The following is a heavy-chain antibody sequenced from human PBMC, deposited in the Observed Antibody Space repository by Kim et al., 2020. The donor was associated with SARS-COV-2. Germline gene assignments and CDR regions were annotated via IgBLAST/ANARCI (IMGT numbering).Heavy chain of an antibody. V-gene: IGHV3-53*01. Sequence: GGSLRLSCAASGFTVSSNYMSWVRQAPGKGLEWVSVIYSGGSTYYADSVKGRFTISRDNSKNTLYLQMNSLRAEDTAVYYCARDRGYCTKGVCYHRGYFDYWGQGTLVTVSS. CDR3: ARDRGYCTKGVCYHRGYFDY. CDR1: GFTVSSNY. D-gene: IGHD2-8*01. J-gene: IGHJ4*02. CDR2: IYSGGST.